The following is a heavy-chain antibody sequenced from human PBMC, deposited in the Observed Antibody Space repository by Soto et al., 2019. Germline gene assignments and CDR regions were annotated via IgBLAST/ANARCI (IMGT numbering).Heavy chain of an antibody. D-gene: IGHD1-26*01. J-gene: IGHJ4*02. CDR2: ISYDGSNK. Sequence: QVQLVESGGGVVQPGRSLRLSCAASGFTFSSYGMHWVRQAPGKGLEWVAVISYDGSNKYYADSVKGRFTISRDNSKNTLYLQMNSLTAEDTAVYYCAKDKGVVGAAPHYWGQGELVTVSS. CDR1: GFTFSSYG. V-gene: IGHV3-30*18. CDR3: AKDKGVVGAAPHY.